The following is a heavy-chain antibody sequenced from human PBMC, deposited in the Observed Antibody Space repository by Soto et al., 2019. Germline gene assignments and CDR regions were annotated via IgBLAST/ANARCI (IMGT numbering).Heavy chain of an antibody. CDR2: IYSGGST. Sequence: PGGSLRLSCAASGFTVSSNYMSWVRQAPGKGLEWVSVIYSGGSTYYADSVKGRFTISRDNSKNTLYLQMNSLRAEDTAVYYCATEINSSGYYPFQHWGQGTLVTVSS. V-gene: IGHV3-66*01. J-gene: IGHJ1*01. CDR1: GFTVSSNY. CDR3: ATEINSSGYYPFQH. D-gene: IGHD3-22*01.